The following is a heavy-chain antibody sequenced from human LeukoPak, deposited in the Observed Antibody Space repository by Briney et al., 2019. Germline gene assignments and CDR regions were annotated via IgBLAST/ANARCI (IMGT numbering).Heavy chain of an antibody. D-gene: IGHD4-17*01. CDR1: GYTFTSYG. CDR3: ARARTTVTYSDAFDI. Sequence: GASVKVSCKASGYTFTSYGISWVRQAPGQGLEWMGWISAYNGNTNYAQKLQGRVTMTTDTSTSTAYMGLRSLRSDDTAVYYCARARTTVTYSDAFDIWGQGTMVTVSS. J-gene: IGHJ3*02. V-gene: IGHV1-18*01. CDR2: ISAYNGNT.